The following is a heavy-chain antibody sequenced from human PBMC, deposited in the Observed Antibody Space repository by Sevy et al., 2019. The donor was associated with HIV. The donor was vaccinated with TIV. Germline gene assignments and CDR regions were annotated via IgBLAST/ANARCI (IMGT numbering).Heavy chain of an antibody. V-gene: IGHV3-23*01. CDR3: AKTPFMDFWNDYYSFYFDF. CDR2: ISFSGSKT. J-gene: IGHJ4*02. D-gene: IGHD3-3*01. Sequence: GGSLRLSCAAAGFNFNNYAMTWVRQAPGKGLEWVSGISFSGSKTCYAESVKGRFSISRDPSKNTLYLQMNNVRVEDTAVYFCAKTPFMDFWNDYYSFYFDFWGQGTLVTVSS. CDR1: GFNFNNYA.